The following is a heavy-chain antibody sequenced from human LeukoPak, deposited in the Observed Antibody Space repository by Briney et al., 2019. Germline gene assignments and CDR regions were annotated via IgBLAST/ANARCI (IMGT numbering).Heavy chain of an antibody. Sequence: SETLSLTCAVSGYSISSGYYWGWIRQPPGKGLEWIGSIYHSGSTYYNPSLKSRVTISVDTSKNQFSLKLSSVTVADTAVYYCARPLRYYDFWSGYRQGAFDIWGQGTMVTVSS. CDR2: IYHSGST. CDR3: ARPLRYYDFWSGYRQGAFDI. D-gene: IGHD3-3*01. J-gene: IGHJ3*02. CDR1: GYSISSGYY. V-gene: IGHV4-38-2*01.